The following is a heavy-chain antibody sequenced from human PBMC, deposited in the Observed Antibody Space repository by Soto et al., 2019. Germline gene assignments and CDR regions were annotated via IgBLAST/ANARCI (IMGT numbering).Heavy chain of an antibody. CDR3: ARDRVGLRVFYGMDV. CDR2: IYYSGST. J-gene: IGHJ6*02. V-gene: IGHV4-30-4*01. CDR1: GGSISSSSYY. D-gene: IGHD5-18*01. Sequence: SETLSLTCTVSGGSISSSSYYWSWIRQPPGKGLEWIGYIYYSGSTYYNPSLKSRVTISVDTSKNQFSLKLSSVTAADTAVYYCARDRVGLRVFYGMDVWGQGTTVTVSS.